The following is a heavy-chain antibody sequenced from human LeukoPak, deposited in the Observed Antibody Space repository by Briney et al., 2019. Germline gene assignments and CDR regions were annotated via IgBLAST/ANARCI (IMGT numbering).Heavy chain of an antibody. D-gene: IGHD3-22*01. CDR1: GYSFSDYS. J-gene: IGHJ4*02. V-gene: IGHV1-2*06. Sequence: GASVKVSCKASGYSFSDYSMHWVRQAPGQGLEWMGRINPNSGGTSYAQNFQGRVSMTRDTSISTTYMELSGLTSDDTAVYYCASIYSSGYETDYWGQGTLVTVSS. CDR3: ASIYSSGYETDY. CDR2: INPNSGGT.